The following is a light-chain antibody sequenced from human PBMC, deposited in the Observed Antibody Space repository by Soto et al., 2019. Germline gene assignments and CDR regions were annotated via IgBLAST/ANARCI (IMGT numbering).Light chain of an antibody. J-gene: IGKJ1*01. CDR2: AAS. Sequence: VIWMTQSPSLLSASTGDRVTISCRVSQGISSYLDWYQQKPGKAPELLIYAASTLQSGVPSRFSGSGSGTDFTLTISCLQSEDFATYYCQQYHSYPRTFGQGTKVEIK. CDR1: QGISSY. CDR3: QQYHSYPRT. V-gene: IGKV1D-8*01.